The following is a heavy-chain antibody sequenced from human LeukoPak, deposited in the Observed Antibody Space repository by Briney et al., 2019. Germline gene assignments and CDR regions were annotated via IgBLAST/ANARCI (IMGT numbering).Heavy chain of an antibody. CDR2: ISAYNGNT. CDR3: ARGIDSGSPPLGTFEI. J-gene: IGHJ3*02. V-gene: IGHV1-18*01. CDR1: GYTFTTYG. D-gene: IGHD1-26*01. Sequence: ASVKVSCKASGYTFTTYGITWVRQVPGQGLEWMGWISAYNGNTNYAQKLQGRVTMTRDTSTSIVYMELRSLRSDDTAVYYCARGIDSGSPPLGTFEIWGQGTMVTVSS.